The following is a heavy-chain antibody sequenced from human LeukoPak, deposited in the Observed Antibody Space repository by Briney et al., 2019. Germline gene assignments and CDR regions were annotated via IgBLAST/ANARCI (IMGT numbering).Heavy chain of an antibody. CDR2: INWNGGST. CDR1: GFTFDDYG. Sequence: GGSLRLSCAASGFTFDDYGMSWVRQAPGKGLEWVSGINWNGGSTGYADSVKGRFTISRDNAKNSLYLQMNSLRAEDTALHYCARDGNYYDSSGYKGDFDYWGQGTLVTVSS. V-gene: IGHV3-20*04. D-gene: IGHD3-22*01. CDR3: ARDGNYYDSSGYKGDFDY. J-gene: IGHJ4*02.